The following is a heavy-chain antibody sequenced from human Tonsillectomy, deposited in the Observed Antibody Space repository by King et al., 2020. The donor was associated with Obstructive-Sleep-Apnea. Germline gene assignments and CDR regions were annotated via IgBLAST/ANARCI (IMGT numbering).Heavy chain of an antibody. Sequence: VQLVESGGGVVRPGGSLRLSCATSGFNFEDFGMSWVRQAPGKGLEWVSGINWNGGDTDYAESVKGRFTISRDNAKDSLYLQMDSLTAEDTAFYHCARNDSTGYFGTAFDYWGQGTLVTVSS. D-gene: IGHD3-22*01. CDR3: ARNDSTGYFGTAFDY. V-gene: IGHV3-20*01. CDR1: GFNFEDFG. J-gene: IGHJ4*02. CDR2: INWNGGDT.